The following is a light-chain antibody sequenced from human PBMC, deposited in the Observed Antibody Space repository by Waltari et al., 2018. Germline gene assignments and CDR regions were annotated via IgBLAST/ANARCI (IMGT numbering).Light chain of an antibody. V-gene: IGLV1-44*01. CDR1: SSNTGRNT. Sequence: QSLLTQAPSASGTPGQTVTTTCSGSSSNTGRNTVNWYQQLPGTAPKLLIYSTNQRPSGVPARFSGSKSGTSASLAISGLQSEDEADYYCGTWDDSLNGPLFGGGTKVTVL. CDR3: GTWDDSLNGPL. CDR2: STN. J-gene: IGLJ2*01.